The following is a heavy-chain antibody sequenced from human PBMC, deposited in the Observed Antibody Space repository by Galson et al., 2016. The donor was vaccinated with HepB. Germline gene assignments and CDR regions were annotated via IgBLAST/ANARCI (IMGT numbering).Heavy chain of an antibody. Sequence: SLRLSCAASGFAFSSHWMHWVRQDLGKGLVWVSRISSDGTISNYADSVKGRFTISRDNAKNTLYLQMNSLRAEGTAVYFCVRDHSVVPTTAYNWFDPWGRGTLVTVSS. D-gene: IGHD4-23*01. V-gene: IGHV3-74*01. CDR1: GFAFSSHW. CDR2: ISSDGTIS. J-gene: IGHJ5*02. CDR3: VRDHSVVPTTAYNWFDP.